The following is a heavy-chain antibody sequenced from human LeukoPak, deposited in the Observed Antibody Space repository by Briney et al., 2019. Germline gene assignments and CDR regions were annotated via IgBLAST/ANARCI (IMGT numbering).Heavy chain of an antibody. CDR2: ISAYNGNT. J-gene: IGHJ5*02. Sequence: ASVKVSCKASGYTFTSYGISWVRQAPGQGLEWMGWISAYNGNTNYAQKLQGRVTMTTDTSTSTAYMELRSLRSDDTAVYYCARDHRRIIAARPGWFDPWGQGTLVTVSS. CDR1: GYTFTSYG. CDR3: ARDHRRIIAARPGWFDP. D-gene: IGHD6-6*01. V-gene: IGHV1-18*01.